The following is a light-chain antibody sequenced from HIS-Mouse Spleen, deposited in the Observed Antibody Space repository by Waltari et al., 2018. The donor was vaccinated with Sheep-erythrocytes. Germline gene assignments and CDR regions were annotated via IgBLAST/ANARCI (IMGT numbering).Light chain of an antibody. CDR2: VVS. J-gene: IGLJ3*02. Sequence: QSALTQPPSASGSPGQSVTIPCTGTSSDVGGYNYVSWYQQHPGKAPKLMISVVSKRPSGVPDRFSGSKSGNTASLTVSGLQAEDEADYYCSSYAGSNNWVFGGGTKLTVL. V-gene: IGLV2-8*01. CDR3: SSYAGSNNWV. CDR1: SSDVGGYNY.